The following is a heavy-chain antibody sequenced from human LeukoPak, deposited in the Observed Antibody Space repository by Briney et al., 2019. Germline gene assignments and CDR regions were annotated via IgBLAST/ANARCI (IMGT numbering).Heavy chain of an antibody. D-gene: IGHD3-10*01. V-gene: IGHV3-11*01. J-gene: IGHJ6*02. CDR1: EFTFSVYQ. CDR2: ISSSGTVI. CDR3: ARGRYYYGSWYMDV. Sequence: PGGSLRLPCAASEFTFSVYQMNWIRQAPGKGLEWVSYISSSGTVIYYADSVKGRFTISRDNAKNSLYLQMNSLRAEDTAVYYCARGRYYYGSWYMDVWGQGTTVTVSS.